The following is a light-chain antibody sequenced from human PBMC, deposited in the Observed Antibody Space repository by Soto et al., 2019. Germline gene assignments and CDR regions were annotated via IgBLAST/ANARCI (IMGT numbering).Light chain of an antibody. V-gene: IGLV1-51*01. Sequence: QSVLTQPPSVSAAPGQKVTISSSGSSSNIGNNYVSWYQQLPGTAPKLLIYDNNKRPSRIPDRFSGPKSGASATLGITGLQTGDEADYYCGTWDSSQSAGVVFAGGTKVTVL. CDR3: GTWDSSQSAGVV. CDR1: SSNIGNNY. CDR2: DNN. J-gene: IGLJ2*01.